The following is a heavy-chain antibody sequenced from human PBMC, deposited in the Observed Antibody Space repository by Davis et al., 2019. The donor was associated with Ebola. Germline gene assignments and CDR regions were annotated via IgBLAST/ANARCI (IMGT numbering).Heavy chain of an antibody. D-gene: IGHD1-1*01. CDR2: IIPIFGTA. V-gene: IGHV1-69*13. Sequence: AASVKVSCKASGYTFTSYGISWVRQAPGQGLEWMGGIIPIFGTANYAQKFQGRVTITADESTSTAYMELSSLRSEDTAVYYCATGASTTGISYYYGMDVWGQGTTVTVSS. CDR3: ATGASTTGISYYYGMDV. CDR1: GYTFTSYG. J-gene: IGHJ6*02.